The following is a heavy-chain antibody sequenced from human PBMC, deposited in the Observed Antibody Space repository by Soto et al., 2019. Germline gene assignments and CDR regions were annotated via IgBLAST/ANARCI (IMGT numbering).Heavy chain of an antibody. J-gene: IGHJ4*02. D-gene: IGHD3-10*01. CDR3: AKRCAMVRARLHY. Sequence: EVQLLESGGGLVQPGGSLRLSCAASGFTFSSYAMSWVRQAPGKGLEWVSAISGSGGSTYYADSVKGRFTISRDNSKNPRYLQMSSLRAEETAVYYCAKRCAMVRARLHYCGQGCLVTVSS. V-gene: IGHV3-23*01. CDR2: ISGSGGST. CDR1: GFTFSSYA.